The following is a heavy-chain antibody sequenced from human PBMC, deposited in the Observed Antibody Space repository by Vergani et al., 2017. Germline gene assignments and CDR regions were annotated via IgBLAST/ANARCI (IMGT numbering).Heavy chain of an antibody. D-gene: IGHD3-10*01. CDR1: GYTFTSYD. V-gene: IGHV1-8*01. Sequence: QVQLVQSGAEVKKPGASVKVSCKASGYTFTSYDINWVRQATGQGLEWMGWMNPNSGNTGYEQKFQGRVTMTRNTSISADYMELSSLRSEDTAVYYCARNYYGSGSYYNYYYYYMDVWGKGTTVTVSS. J-gene: IGHJ6*03. CDR2: MNPNSGNT. CDR3: ARNYYGSGSYYNYYYYYMDV.